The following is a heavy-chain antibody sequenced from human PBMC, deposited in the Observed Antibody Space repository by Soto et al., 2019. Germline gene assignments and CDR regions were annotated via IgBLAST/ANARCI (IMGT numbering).Heavy chain of an antibody. CDR1: GFSFDYFG. V-gene: IGHV3-21*01. J-gene: IGHJ4*02. Sequence: EVQLVESGGGLVKSGGSLTLSCEASGFSFDYFGMTWVRQAPGKGLEWVSFISSSASYIYYADSVKGRFTVSRDNAKKSLNLQMNSLRAEDMAVYYCARSRSHWLASDSWGQGTLVTVSA. D-gene: IGHD6-19*01. CDR3: ARSRSHWLASDS. CDR2: ISSSASYI.